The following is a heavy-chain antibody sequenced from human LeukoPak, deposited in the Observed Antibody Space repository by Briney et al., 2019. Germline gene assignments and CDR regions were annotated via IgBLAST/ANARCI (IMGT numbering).Heavy chain of an antibody. Sequence: GGSLRLSCAASGFTFSSYAMSWVRQAPGKGLEWVAVISYDGSNKYYADSVKGRFTISRDNSKNTLYLQMNSLRAEDTAVYYCARGVAGATSGYYYGMDVWGQGTTVTVSS. CDR1: GFTFSSYA. CDR3: ARGVAGATSGYYYGMDV. J-gene: IGHJ6*02. D-gene: IGHD1-26*01. V-gene: IGHV3-30-3*01. CDR2: ISYDGSNK.